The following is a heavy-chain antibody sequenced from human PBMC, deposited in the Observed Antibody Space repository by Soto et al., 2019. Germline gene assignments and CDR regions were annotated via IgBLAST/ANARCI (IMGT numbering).Heavy chain of an antibody. CDR2: ISAYNGNT. V-gene: IGHV1-18*04. D-gene: IGHD6-19*01. CDR1: GYTFTSYG. J-gene: IGHJ6*02. CDR3: ARTCATSGWYGGYYYYGMDV. Sequence: QVQLVQSGAEVKKPGASVKVSCKASGYTFTSYGISWVRQAPGQGLEWMGWISAYNGNTNYAQKLQGRVTMTTDTSTSTAYMELRSLRSDDTAVYYCARTCATSGWYGGYYYYGMDVWGQGTTVTVSS.